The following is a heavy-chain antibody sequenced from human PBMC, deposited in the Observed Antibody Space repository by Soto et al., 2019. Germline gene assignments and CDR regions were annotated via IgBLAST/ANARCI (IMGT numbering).Heavy chain of an antibody. CDR2: IWYDGSNK. CDR1: GFTFSSYG. V-gene: IGHV3-33*01. D-gene: IGHD2-21*02. Sequence: GGSLRLSCAASGFTFSSYGMHWVRQAPGKGLEWVAVIWYDGSNKYYADSVKGRFTISRDNSKNTLYLQMNSLRAEDTAVYYCARDRLVTGRRRGEIFDYWGQGTLVTVYS. J-gene: IGHJ4*02. CDR3: ARDRLVTGRRRGEIFDY.